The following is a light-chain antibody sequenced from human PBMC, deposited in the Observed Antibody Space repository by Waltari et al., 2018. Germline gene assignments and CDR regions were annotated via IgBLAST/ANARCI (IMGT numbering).Light chain of an antibody. CDR1: QGISNF. CDR3: QQYNSYPVT. CDR2: AAS. V-gene: IGKV1-16*01. Sequence: DIQLTQSPSSLSASVGDRVTITCRASQGISNFLAWFQQRPGKAPKSLFYAASCLQSGVPSRFRGSGSGTDFALTIRSLQTEDFATYYCQQYNSYPVTFGQGTRLEIK. J-gene: IGKJ5*01.